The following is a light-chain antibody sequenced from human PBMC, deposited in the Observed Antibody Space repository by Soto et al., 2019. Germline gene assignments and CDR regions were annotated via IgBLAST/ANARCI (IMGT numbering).Light chain of an antibody. V-gene: IGLV1-44*01. CDR3: ATWDNSLNGVV. J-gene: IGLJ2*01. CDR2: SND. CDR1: SSNIGSNT. Sequence: QSVLTQPPSASGTPGQRVTISCSGSSSNIGSNTVTWYQQLPGTAPQLLIYSNDQRPSGVPDRFSGSKSGTSASLAISGLQSEDEADYYCATWDNSLNGVVFGGGTQLTVL.